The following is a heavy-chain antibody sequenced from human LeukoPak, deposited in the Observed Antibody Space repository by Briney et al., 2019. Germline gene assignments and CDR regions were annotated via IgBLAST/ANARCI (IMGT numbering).Heavy chain of an antibody. V-gene: IGHV4-39*01. CDR2: IYYSGST. CDR3: ARRVYYDFWSGRNHNWFDP. J-gene: IGHJ5*02. Sequence: SETLSLTCTVSGGSISSSSYYWGWIRQPPGKGLEWIGSIYYSGSTYYNPSLKSRVTISVDTSKKQFSLKLSSVTAADTAVYYCARRVYYDFWSGRNHNWFDPWGQGTLVTVSS. CDR1: GGSISSSSYY. D-gene: IGHD3-3*01.